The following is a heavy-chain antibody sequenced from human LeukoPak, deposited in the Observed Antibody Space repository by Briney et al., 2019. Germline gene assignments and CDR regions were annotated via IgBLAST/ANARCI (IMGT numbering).Heavy chain of an antibody. J-gene: IGHJ3*02. CDR3: ARGERGYSSHAFDI. V-gene: IGHV4-34*01. D-gene: IGHD5-18*01. CDR1: GGSFSGYY. CDR2: INHSGST. Sequence: SETLSLTCAVYGGSFSGYYWSWIRQPPGKGLEWIGEINHSGSTNYNPSLKSRVTISVDTSKNQFSLKLSSVTAADTAVYYCARGERGYSSHAFDIRGQGTMVTVSS.